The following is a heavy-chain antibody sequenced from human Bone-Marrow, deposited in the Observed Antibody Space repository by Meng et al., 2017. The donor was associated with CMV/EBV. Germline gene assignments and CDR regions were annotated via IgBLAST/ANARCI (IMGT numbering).Heavy chain of an antibody. CDR2: ISSSGSTI. Sequence: GGSLRLSCAASGFTFSDYYMSWIRQAPGKGLEWVSYISSSGSTIYYADSVKGRFTISRDNAKNSLYLQMNSLRAEDTAVYYCARDSVGYSYGIRPDYYGMAVWGQGTTVTFSS. CDR3: ARDSVGYSYGIRPDYYGMAV. J-gene: IGHJ6*01. CDR1: GFTFSDYY. V-gene: IGHV3-11*04. D-gene: IGHD5-18*01.